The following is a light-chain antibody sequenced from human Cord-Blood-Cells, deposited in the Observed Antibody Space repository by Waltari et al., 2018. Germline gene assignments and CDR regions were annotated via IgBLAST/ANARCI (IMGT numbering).Light chain of an antibody. CDR1: QSVSSN. J-gene: IGKJ1*01. Sequence: EIVMTQSPATPSVSPGESATLSCRASQSVSSNLAWYQQKPGQAPRLLIYVASTRATGIPARFSGSGSGTEFTLTISSLQSEDFAVYYCQQYNNWPRWTFGQGTKVEIK. CDR2: VAS. CDR3: QQYNNWPRWT. V-gene: IGKV3-15*01.